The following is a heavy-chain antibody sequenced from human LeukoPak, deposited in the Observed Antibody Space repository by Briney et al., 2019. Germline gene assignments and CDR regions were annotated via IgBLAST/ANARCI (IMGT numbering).Heavy chain of an antibody. CDR3: AREYLGATVTLGY. J-gene: IGHJ4*02. Sequence: GGSLRLSCAASGFTVSSNYMSWVRQAPGKGLEWVSVIYSGGSTYYADSGKGRFTISRDNSKNTLYLQMNSLRAEDTAVYFCAREYLGATVTLGYWGQGTLVTVSS. V-gene: IGHV3-53*01. D-gene: IGHD4-11*01. CDR2: IYSGGST. CDR1: GFTVSSNY.